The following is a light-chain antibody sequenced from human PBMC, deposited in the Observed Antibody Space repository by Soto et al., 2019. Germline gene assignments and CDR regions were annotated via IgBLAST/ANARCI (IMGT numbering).Light chain of an antibody. CDR3: QQYNSWPRT. V-gene: IGKV3-15*01. CDR1: QTVGSN. J-gene: IGKJ1*01. Sequence: EIVMTQSPATPSVSPGERITISCRASQTVGSNLAWYQQKPGQAPRLLIYTTSSRATGVPAKFSGSGSGTEFTLTIDSLQSEDFVLYYCQQYNSWPRTFGQGTKVDIK. CDR2: TTS.